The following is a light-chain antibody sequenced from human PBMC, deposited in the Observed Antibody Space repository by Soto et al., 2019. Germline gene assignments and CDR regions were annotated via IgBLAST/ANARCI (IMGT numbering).Light chain of an antibody. V-gene: IGKV3-20*01. Sequence: EIVLTQSPGTLSLSPGERATLSCRASQSVSSSYLAWYQQKPGQAPRLLIYGASSRATGIPDRFSGSGTGTDFTLTISSLEPEDFAVYYCQQYETFGQGTKVDIK. CDR2: GAS. CDR1: QSVSSSY. J-gene: IGKJ1*01. CDR3: QQYET.